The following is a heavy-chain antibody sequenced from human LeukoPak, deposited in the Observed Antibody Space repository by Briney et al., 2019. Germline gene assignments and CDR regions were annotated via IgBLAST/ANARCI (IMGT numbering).Heavy chain of an antibody. J-gene: IGHJ4*02. CDR3: ARDSSYSSSLYYFEY. Sequence: GAPVKVSCKASGYTFTDYYMHWVRQAPGQGLEWMGWINPHSGGTNYAQKFQGRVTMTRDTSISTVYMEVSRLRSDDTAVYYCARDSSYSSSLYYFEYWGQGTLVTVSS. V-gene: IGHV1-2*02. CDR2: INPHSGGT. D-gene: IGHD6-6*01. CDR1: GYTFTDYY.